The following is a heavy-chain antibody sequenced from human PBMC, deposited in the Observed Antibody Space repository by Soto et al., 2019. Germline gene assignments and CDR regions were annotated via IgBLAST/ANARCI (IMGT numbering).Heavy chain of an antibody. D-gene: IGHD2-15*01. Sequence: GGSLRLSCAASGFTFSNYEMNWVRQAPGKGPEWVSYISSGGGTIYYADSVKGRFTISRDNAKSSLYLQMNNLRAEDTAVYYCARGLGYCSGGSCYLYYFDYWGQGALVTVSS. CDR1: GFTFSNYE. J-gene: IGHJ4*02. CDR2: ISSGGGTI. V-gene: IGHV3-48*03. CDR3: ARGLGYCSGGSCYLYYFDY.